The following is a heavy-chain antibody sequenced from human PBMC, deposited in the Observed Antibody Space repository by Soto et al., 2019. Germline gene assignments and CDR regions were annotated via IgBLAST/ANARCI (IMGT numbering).Heavy chain of an antibody. V-gene: IGHV4-61*01. CDR2: MYYSGNT. D-gene: IGHD5-12*01. J-gene: IGHJ4*02. CDR3: ARAGYNGGLYYFDY. Sequence: SETLSLTCTVSGGSVSSGSYYWSWIRQPPGKGLEWIGYMYYSGNTNHNPSLKSRVTISRDTSKNQFSLKMSSVTAADTAVYYCARAGYNGGLYYFDYWGQGTLVTVSS. CDR1: GGSVSSGSYY.